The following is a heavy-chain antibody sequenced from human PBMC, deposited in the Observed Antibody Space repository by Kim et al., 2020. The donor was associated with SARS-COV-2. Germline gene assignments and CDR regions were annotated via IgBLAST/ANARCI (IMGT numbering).Heavy chain of an antibody. CDR1: GYTFASYG. D-gene: IGHD4-17*01. CDR2: ISAYNGNT. Sequence: ASVKVSCKASGYTFASYGISWVRQAPGQGLEWMGWISAYNGNTNYAQKLQGRVTMTTDTSTSTAYMELRSLRSDDTAVYYCARDQGSVTTGEIDYWGQGTLVTVSS. V-gene: IGHV1-18*04. J-gene: IGHJ4*02. CDR3: ARDQGSVTTGEIDY.